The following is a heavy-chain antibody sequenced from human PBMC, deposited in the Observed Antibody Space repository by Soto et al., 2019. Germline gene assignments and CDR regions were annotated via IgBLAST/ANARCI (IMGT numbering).Heavy chain of an antibody. CDR3: ARKVVLWFGEFARLYGMDV. D-gene: IGHD3-10*01. Sequence: EVQLVETGGGLIQPGGSLRLSCAASGFTVSSNYMSWVRQAPGKGLEWVSVIYSGGSTYYADSVKGRFTISRDNSRNTRYLQMDSLRAEDTAVYYCARKVVLWFGEFARLYGMDVWGQGTTVTVSS. J-gene: IGHJ6*02. V-gene: IGHV3-53*02. CDR1: GFTVSSNY. CDR2: IYSGGST.